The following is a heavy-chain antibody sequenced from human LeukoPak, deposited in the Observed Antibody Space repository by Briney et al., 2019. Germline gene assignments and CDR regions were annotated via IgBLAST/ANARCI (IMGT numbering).Heavy chain of an antibody. Sequence: PGRSLRLSCAASGFTFSSYGMHWVRQAPGKGLEWIGEIYHSGSTNYNPSLKSRVTISVDKSKNQFSLKLSSVTAADTAVHYCARKEQWLKYFQHWGQGTLVTVSS. D-gene: IGHD6-19*01. CDR3: ARKEQWLKYFQH. CDR2: IYHSGST. J-gene: IGHJ1*01. V-gene: IGHV4-4*02. CDR1: GFTFSSYG.